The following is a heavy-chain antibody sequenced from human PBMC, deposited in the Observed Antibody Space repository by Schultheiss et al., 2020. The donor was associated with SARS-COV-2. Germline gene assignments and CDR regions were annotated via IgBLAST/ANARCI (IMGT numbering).Heavy chain of an antibody. CDR3: ARAPGYCSGGSCYPYGMDV. CDR1: GFTFSSYA. J-gene: IGHJ6*02. V-gene: IGHV3-23*01. Sequence: GGSLRLSCAASGFTFSSYAMHWVRQAPGKGLEWVSAISGSGGSTYYADSVKGRFTISRDNSKNTLYLQMNSLRAEDTAVYYCARAPGYCSGGSCYPYGMDVWGQGTTVTVSS. D-gene: IGHD2-15*01. CDR2: ISGSGGST.